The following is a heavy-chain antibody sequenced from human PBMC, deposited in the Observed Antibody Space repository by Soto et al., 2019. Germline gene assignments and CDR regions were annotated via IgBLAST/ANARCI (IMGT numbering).Heavy chain of an antibody. V-gene: IGHV4-31*11. J-gene: IGHJ5*02. CDR2: IYSSGST. D-gene: IGHD6-6*01. Sequence: PSETLSLTCAVSGDSIISASYSWNWIRQSPGRGLEWIGHIYSSGSTYYNPSLKSRVSMSVDTSNNQFSLKLTSVTAADTAVYFCAREDAARIERWFDAWGQGILVTVSS. CDR1: GDSIISASYS. CDR3: AREDAARIERWFDA.